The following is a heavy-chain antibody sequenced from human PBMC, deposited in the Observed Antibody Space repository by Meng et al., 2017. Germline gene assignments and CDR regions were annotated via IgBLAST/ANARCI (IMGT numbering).Heavy chain of an antibody. CDR1: GGTFSSYA. Sequence: SVKVSCKASGGTFSSYAISWVRQAPGQALEWMGGIIPIFGTANYAQKFQGRVTITADESTSTAYMELSSLRSEDTAVYYCARTRAPPRYYDSSGYYYRGYFDYWGQGTLVTVSS. J-gene: IGHJ4*02. V-gene: IGHV1-69*13. CDR3: ARTRAPPRYYDSSGYYYRGYFDY. D-gene: IGHD3-22*01. CDR2: IIPIFGTA.